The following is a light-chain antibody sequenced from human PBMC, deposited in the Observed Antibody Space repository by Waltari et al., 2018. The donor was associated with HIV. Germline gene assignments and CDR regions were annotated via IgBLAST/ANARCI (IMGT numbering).Light chain of an antibody. V-gene: IGLV1-51*01. J-gene: IGLJ1*01. CDR2: DND. CDR1: TSNIGNGF. CDR3: GTWDTSLYSYV. Sequence: QSLLTQPPSVSAAPGQKVTISCSGTTSNIGNGFVSWYQQPPGTAPKLLIYDNDKRPSGSPDRFSGSQSGTSATLDITGLQTGDEADYYCGTWDTSLYSYVFATGSKVTVL.